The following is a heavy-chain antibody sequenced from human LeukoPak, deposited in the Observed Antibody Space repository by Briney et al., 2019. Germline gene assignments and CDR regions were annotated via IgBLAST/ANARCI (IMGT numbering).Heavy chain of an antibody. J-gene: IGHJ5*02. CDR2: INGGDGNT. CDR3: ARGDFWNWFDP. CDR1: GYTFSTYA. Sequence: GASVKVSCKTSGYTFSTYAIQWVRQALGQRLEWMGWINGGDGNTKFSQKFQGRVTITRDTSASSSYMELSSLRSDDTAVYYCARGDFWNWFDPWGQGTLVTVSS. V-gene: IGHV1-3*01. D-gene: IGHD3-3*01.